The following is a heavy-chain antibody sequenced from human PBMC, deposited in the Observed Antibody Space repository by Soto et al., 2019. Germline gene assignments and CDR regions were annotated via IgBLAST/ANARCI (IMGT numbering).Heavy chain of an antibody. CDR2: IYWDDDK. V-gene: IGHV2-5*02. CDR3: AHIDPEIVTVGGHGGFDY. D-gene: IGHD5-12*01. CDR1: GFSLTSGVG. J-gene: IGHJ4*02. Sequence: QITLKESGPTLVRPPQTLTLTCTFSGFSLTSGVGVGWIRQPPGKALDWLALIYWDDDKRHSPSLKNRLTITKDTSKNQVVLTMTHVGPVDTATYFCAHIDPEIVTVGGHGGFDYWGQGTLVTVSS.